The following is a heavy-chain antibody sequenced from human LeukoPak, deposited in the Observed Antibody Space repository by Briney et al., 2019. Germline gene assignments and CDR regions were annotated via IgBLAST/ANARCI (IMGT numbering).Heavy chain of an antibody. CDR2: IYSGGST. Sequence: GGSLRLSCAASGFVFSSYGMHWVRQAPGKGLEWVSVIYSGGSTYYADSVKGRFTISRDNSKNTLYLQMNSLRAEDTAVYYCARDFKKSFDYWGQGTLVTVSS. CDR3: ARDFKKSFDY. V-gene: IGHV3-53*01. CDR1: GFVFSSYG. J-gene: IGHJ4*02.